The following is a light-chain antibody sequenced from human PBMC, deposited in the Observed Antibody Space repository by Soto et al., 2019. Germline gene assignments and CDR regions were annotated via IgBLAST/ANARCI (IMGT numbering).Light chain of an antibody. J-gene: IGLJ1*01. CDR3: SSYTRINTLV. CDR1: SSDVGGYNY. V-gene: IGLV2-14*01. Sequence: QSALTQPASVSGSPGQSITISCTGTSSDVGGYNYVSWYQQHPGKAPKLMIYEVSNRPSGVSNRFSGSKSGNTASLTISGLQAEDEADYYCSSYTRINTLVFGTGTKVTVL. CDR2: EVS.